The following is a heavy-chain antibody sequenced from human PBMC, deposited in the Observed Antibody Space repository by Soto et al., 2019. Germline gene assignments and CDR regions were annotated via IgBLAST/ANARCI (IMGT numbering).Heavy chain of an antibody. V-gene: IGHV4-39*01. CDR1: GGSISSSSYY. CDR2: IYYSGST. Sequence: SETLSLTCTVSGGSISSSSYYWGWIRQPPGKGLEWIGSIYYSGSTYYNPSLKSQVTISVDTSKNQFSLKLSSVTAADTAVYYCARHVTLWFGELFLPYYFDYWGQGTLVTVSS. J-gene: IGHJ4*02. CDR3: ARHVTLWFGELFLPYYFDY. D-gene: IGHD3-10*01.